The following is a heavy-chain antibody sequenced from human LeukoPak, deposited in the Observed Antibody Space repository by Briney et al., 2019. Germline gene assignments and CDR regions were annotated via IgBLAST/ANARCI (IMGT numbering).Heavy chain of an antibody. Sequence: SETLSLTCSVSGGSISSYYWSWIRQPPGKGLEWIGYIYYSGSTNYNPSLKSRVTISVDTSKNQFSLKLSSVTAADTAVYYCAKSAGGYYYYYMDVWGKGTTVTVSS. CDR3: AKSAGGYYYYYMDV. J-gene: IGHJ6*03. V-gene: IGHV4-59*01. D-gene: IGHD3-10*01. CDR2: IYYSGST. CDR1: GGSISSYY.